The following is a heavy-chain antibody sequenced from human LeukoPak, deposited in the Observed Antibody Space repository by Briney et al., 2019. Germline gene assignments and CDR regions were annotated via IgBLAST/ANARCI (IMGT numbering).Heavy chain of an antibody. Sequence: ASVKVSCKASGYTFTSYDINWVRQAPGQGLEWVGRIIPSLDVANYAQKFQGRVTMTRDTSISTAYKELSRLRSDDTAVYYCAREDIVLMVYAIPPFDYWGQGTLVTVSS. V-gene: IGHV1-2*02. CDR2: IIPSLDVA. D-gene: IGHD2-8*01. CDR3: AREDIVLMVYAIPPFDY. J-gene: IGHJ4*02. CDR1: GYTFTSYD.